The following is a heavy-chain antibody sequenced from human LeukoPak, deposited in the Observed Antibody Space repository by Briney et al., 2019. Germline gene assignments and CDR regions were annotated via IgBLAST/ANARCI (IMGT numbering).Heavy chain of an antibody. CDR2: ISWNSGSI. V-gene: IGHV3-9*01. D-gene: IGHD4-23*01. J-gene: IGHJ4*02. CDR3: AKDGVSTLV. CDR1: GFTFDDYA. Sequence: GGSLRLSCAASGFTFDDYAMHWVRQAPGKGLEWVSGISWNSGSIGYADSVKGRFTISRDNAKNSLYLQMNSLRAEDTALYYCAKDGVSTLVWGQGTLVTVSS.